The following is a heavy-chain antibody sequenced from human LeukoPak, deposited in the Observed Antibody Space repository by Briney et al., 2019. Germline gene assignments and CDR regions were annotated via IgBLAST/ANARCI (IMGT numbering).Heavy chain of an antibody. Sequence: GESLKIPCKGSGYPFPSYWFAWVRQMPGKGLEWMGNIYPGDSERRYSPSFQGLVTISADKSVSTAYLQWSSLRASDTAMYYCVVQAALGTSGVWGQGTTVTVSS. D-gene: IGHD6-13*01. CDR3: VVQAALGTSGV. V-gene: IGHV5-51*01. CDR1: GYPFPSYW. J-gene: IGHJ6*02. CDR2: IYPGDSER.